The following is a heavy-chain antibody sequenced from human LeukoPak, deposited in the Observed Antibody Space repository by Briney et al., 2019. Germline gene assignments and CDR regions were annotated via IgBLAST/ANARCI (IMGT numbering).Heavy chain of an antibody. CDR3: ARGGYYYDSSAYVSLDF. Sequence: PGGSLRLSCAASGFTFSSYEINWVRQAPGKGLEWVSYISSSGSTMYYADSVEGRFTISRDNAKNSLYLQMNSLRAEDTAVYYCARGGYYYDSSAYVSLDFWGQGTLVTVSS. J-gene: IGHJ4*02. CDR1: GFTFSSYE. CDR2: ISSSGSTM. D-gene: IGHD3-22*01. V-gene: IGHV3-48*03.